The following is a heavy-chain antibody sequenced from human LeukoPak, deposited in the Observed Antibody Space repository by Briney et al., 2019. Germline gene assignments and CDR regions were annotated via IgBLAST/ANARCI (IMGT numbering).Heavy chain of an antibody. CDR3: ARVLSGSYGIWFDP. J-gene: IGHJ5*02. Sequence: ASVKVSCKASGGTFSSYAISWVRQAPGQGLEWMGWISAYNGNTNYAQKLQGRVTMTTDTSTSTAYMELRSLRSDDTAVYYCARVLSGSYGIWFDPWGQGTLVTVSS. D-gene: IGHD1-26*01. CDR1: GGTFSSYA. CDR2: ISAYNGNT. V-gene: IGHV1-18*01.